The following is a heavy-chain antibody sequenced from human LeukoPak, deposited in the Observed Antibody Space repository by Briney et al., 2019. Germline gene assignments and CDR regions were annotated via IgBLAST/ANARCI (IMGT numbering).Heavy chain of an antibody. CDR3: AVSDYYGSGSYPD. Sequence: SETLSLTCAVSGGSISSSNWWSWVRQPPGKGLEWIGEIYHSGSTNYNPSLKGRVTISVDKSKNQFSLKLSSVTAADTAVYYCAVSDYYGSGSYPDWGQGTLVTVSS. J-gene: IGHJ4*02. CDR2: IYHSGST. CDR1: GGSISSSNW. V-gene: IGHV4-4*02. D-gene: IGHD3-10*01.